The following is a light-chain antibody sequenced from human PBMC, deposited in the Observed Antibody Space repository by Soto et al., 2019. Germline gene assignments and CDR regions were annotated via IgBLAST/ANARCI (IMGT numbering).Light chain of an antibody. CDR2: EVS. Sequence: ALTQPPSASGSPGQSVTISCTGTSSDVGDYNYVSWYQQHPGKAPKLMIYEVSKRPSGVPDRFSGSKSGNTASLTVSGLQAEDEADYYCSSYAGSNNFVFGTGTKLTVL. CDR3: SSYAGSNNFV. V-gene: IGLV2-8*01. CDR1: SSDVGDYNY. J-gene: IGLJ1*01.